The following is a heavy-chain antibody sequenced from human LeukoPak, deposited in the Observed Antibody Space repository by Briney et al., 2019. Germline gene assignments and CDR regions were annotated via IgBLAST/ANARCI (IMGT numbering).Heavy chain of an antibody. D-gene: IGHD5-24*01. J-gene: IGHJ4*02. V-gene: IGHV3-20*04. Sequence: GGSLRLSCAASGFRFDDHGMSWVRQVPGKGLEWVSGINWNGGSTGYGDSVKGRFTISRDNAKNSLYLQMNSLRAEDTALYYCGGGARNGWYFDYWGQGILVTVSS. CDR2: INWNGGST. CDR3: GGGARNGWYFDY. CDR1: GFRFDDHG.